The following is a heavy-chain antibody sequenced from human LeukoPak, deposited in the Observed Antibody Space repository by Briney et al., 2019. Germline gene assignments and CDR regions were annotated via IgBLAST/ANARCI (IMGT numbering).Heavy chain of an antibody. Sequence: ASVKVSCKASGYHFTGYHVHWVRQAPGQGLEWMGRISTDSGDADIAQKFQGRVTMTRDTSISTVYMELGRLTSDDSAVYYCAGLGSTVKGRIDPWGQGTSVTVSS. CDR1: GYHFTGYH. CDR2: ISTDSGDA. V-gene: IGHV1-2*02. J-gene: IGHJ5*02. D-gene: IGHD5/OR15-5a*01. CDR3: AGLGSTVKGRIDP.